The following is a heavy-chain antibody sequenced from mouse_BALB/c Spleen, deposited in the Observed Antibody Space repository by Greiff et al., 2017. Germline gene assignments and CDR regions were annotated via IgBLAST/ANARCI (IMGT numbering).Heavy chain of an antibody. CDR1: GFTFTDYY. CDR3: ARVGRYYGSSAFAY. D-gene: IGHD1-1*01. V-gene: IGHV7-3*02. CDR2: IRNKANGYTT. Sequence: EVMLVESGGGLVQPGGSLRLSCATSGFTFTDYYMSWVRQPPGKALEWLGFIRNKANGYTTEYSASVKGRFTISRDNSQSILYLQMNTLRAEDSATYYGARVGRYYGSSAFAYWGQGTLVTVSA. J-gene: IGHJ3*01.